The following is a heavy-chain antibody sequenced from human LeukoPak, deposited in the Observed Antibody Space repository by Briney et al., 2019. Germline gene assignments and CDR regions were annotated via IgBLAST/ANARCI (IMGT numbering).Heavy chain of an antibody. V-gene: IGHV4-30-4*08. J-gene: IGHJ4*02. D-gene: IGHD1-20*01. CDR3: VRGLTGYSYFFDY. Sequence: SQTLSLTCTVSGDSFSSANYYWTWVRQPPGKGLEWIGYVYYDGSTYYHPSLQSRLAISVDTSKNQFSLNLTSVTAADTAVYYCVRGLTGYSYFFDYWGQGTLVTVSS. CDR1: GDSFSSANYY. CDR2: VYYDGST.